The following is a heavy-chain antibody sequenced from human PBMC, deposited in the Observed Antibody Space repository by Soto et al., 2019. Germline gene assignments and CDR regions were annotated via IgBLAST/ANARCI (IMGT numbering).Heavy chain of an antibody. V-gene: IGHV3-48*02. CDR2: ISSSSSTI. J-gene: IGHJ6*02. Sequence: GGSLRLSCAASGFTFSSYSMNWVRQAPGKGLEWVSYISSSSSTIYYADSVKGRFTISRDNAKNSLYLQMNSLRDEDTAVYYCARDYRVNSWGDYYYGMDVWGQGTTVTVAS. CDR3: ARDYRVNSWGDYYYGMDV. D-gene: IGHD3-16*01. CDR1: GFTFSSYS.